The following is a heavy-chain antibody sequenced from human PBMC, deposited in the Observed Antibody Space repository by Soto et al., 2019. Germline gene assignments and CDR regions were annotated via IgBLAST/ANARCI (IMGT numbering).Heavy chain of an antibody. V-gene: IGHV3-21*01. CDR1: GFTFSSYS. CDR2: ISSSSSCI. J-gene: IGHJ4*02. D-gene: IGHD5-18*01. Sequence: GGSLRLSCAASGFTFSSYSMNWVRQAPGKGLEWVSSISSSSSCIYYADSVKGRFTISRDNAKNSLYLQMNSLRAEDTAVYYCARGYGTAPNFDYWGQGNLVTVSS. CDR3: ARGYGTAPNFDY.